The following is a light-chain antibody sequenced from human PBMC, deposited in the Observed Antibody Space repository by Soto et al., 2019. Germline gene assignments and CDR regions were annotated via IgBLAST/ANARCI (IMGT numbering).Light chain of an antibody. CDR1: QSLRSS. J-gene: IGKJ4*01. Sequence: ETMMTQSPDTLSVSLGEIATLSRSASQSLRSSLAWYQQKPGQAPRLLIYDASTRATGIPARFSGSGSGTDFTLTISSLEPEDFAVYYCQQRSNWLTFGGGTKVDIK. CDR3: QQRSNWLT. V-gene: IGKV3-11*01. CDR2: DAS.